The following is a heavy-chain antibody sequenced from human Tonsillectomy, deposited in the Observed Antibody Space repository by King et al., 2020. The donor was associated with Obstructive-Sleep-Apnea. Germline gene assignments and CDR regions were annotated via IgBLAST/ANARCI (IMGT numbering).Heavy chain of an antibody. J-gene: IGHJ4*02. D-gene: IGHD2-21*02. V-gene: IGHV4-31*03. CDR3: ASFSTSCYFRGGDCYSY. CDR2: IYYSGST. Sequence: VQLQESGPGLVKPSQTLSLTCSVSGGSIGSGGNYWSWIRQHPGKGLEWIGYIYYSGSTYYSPSLKSRVSISGDTSKNQFSLKLSSVTAADTAVYYCASFSTSCYFRGGDCYSYWGQGTLVTVSS. CDR1: GGSIGSGGNY.